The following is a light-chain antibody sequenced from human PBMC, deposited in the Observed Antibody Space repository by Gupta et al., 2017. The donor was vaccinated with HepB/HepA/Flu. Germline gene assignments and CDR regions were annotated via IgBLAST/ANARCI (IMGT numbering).Light chain of an antibody. CDR2: DAT. CDR1: QSVSSRR. Sequence: EIVLTQSPGTLSMSPGETATLSGRASQSVSSRRLAWYQQKSGQAPRLLIYDATSRITDTPHRFSGSRSGTDFPVTIRRLELEDFAVYYCKQYGSSLTTFGQGTKVEI. CDR3: KQYGSSLTT. J-gene: IGKJ1*01. V-gene: IGKV3-20*01.